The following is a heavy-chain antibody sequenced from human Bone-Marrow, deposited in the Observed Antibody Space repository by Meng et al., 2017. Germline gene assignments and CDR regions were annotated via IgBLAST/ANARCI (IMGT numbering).Heavy chain of an antibody. V-gene: IGHV1-3*01. J-gene: IGHJ3*02. CDR1: GYTFTSYA. CDR3: ASSKGYRFDAFDI. Sequence: ASVKVSCKASGYTFTSYAMHWVRQAPGQRLEWMGWINAGNGNTKYSQKFQGRVTITRDTSASTAYMELSSLRSDDTAVYYCASSKGYRFDAFDIWGQGTMVTVSS. D-gene: IGHD5-18*01. CDR2: INAGNGNT.